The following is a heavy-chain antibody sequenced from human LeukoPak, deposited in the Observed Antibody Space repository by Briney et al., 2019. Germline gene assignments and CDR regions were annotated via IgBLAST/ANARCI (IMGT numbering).Heavy chain of an antibody. CDR3: TAYGFDY. D-gene: IGHD3-10*01. CDR2: IKGKTDGGTT. Sequence: GGSLRLSCAASGFTFSNVWMSWVRQAPGMGLEWVGRIKGKTDGGTTDYTAPVKGRFTISRDDSKNTLYLQMNSLETEDTAVYYCTAYGFDYWGQGTLVTVSS. V-gene: IGHV3-15*01. J-gene: IGHJ4*02. CDR1: GFTFSNVW.